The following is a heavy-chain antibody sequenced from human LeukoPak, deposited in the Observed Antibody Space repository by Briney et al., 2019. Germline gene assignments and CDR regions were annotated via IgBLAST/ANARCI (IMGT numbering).Heavy chain of an antibody. CDR3: AKGGVWFGNSDP. D-gene: IGHD3-10*01. Sequence: GGSLRLSCAASGFTFSSYSMNWVRQAPGKGLEWVSSISSSSSYIYYADSVKGRFTISRDNSKNTLYLQMNSLRAEDTAVYYCAKGGVWFGNSDPWGQGTLVTVSS. J-gene: IGHJ5*02. CDR1: GFTFSSYS. V-gene: IGHV3-21*01. CDR2: ISSSSSYI.